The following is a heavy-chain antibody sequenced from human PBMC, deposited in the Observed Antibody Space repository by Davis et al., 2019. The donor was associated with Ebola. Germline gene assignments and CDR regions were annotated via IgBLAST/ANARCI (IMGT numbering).Heavy chain of an antibody. CDR3: ARDPPYDQGYDY. J-gene: IGHJ4*02. V-gene: IGHV6-1*01. Sequence: SCAVSGFTVSRNSIPWNWITPPPSRDFEPLGSTYYRSKWFVDYSVSVKSRITNNPDTSKNQFSLQLTSVTPEDTAVYSCARDPPYDQGYDYWGQGTLVTVSS. CDR1: GFTVSRNSIP. CDR2: TYYRSKWFV. D-gene: IGHD3-22*01.